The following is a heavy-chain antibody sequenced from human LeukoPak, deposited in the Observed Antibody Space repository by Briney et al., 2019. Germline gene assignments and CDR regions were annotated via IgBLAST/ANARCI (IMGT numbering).Heavy chain of an antibody. Sequence: GGSLKLSCAASGSTFSSAAMTWVRQAPGKGLEWVSLISPAGGNTFYADSVKGRFTISRDNSKNTLYLEMNSLRAEDTAVYFCAKDIQCTYWGQGALVTVSS. CDR3: AKDIQCTY. CDR1: GSTFSSAA. D-gene: IGHD2-8*01. CDR2: ISPAGGNT. V-gene: IGHV3-23*01. J-gene: IGHJ4*02.